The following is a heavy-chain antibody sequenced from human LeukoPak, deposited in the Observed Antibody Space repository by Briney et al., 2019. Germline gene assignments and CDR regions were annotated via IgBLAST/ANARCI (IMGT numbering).Heavy chain of an antibody. J-gene: IGHJ4*02. CDR2: ISSSGSTK. D-gene: IGHD6-13*01. Sequence: PGGSLRLSCAASGFTFSDYSMNWVRQAPGRGLEWLSYISSSGSTKFYADSVRGRFTISRGNAKNSLYLQMNSLRDEDTALYYCARDERISAAATGFDCWGQGTLVTVSS. V-gene: IGHV3-48*02. CDR1: GFTFSDYS. CDR3: ARDERISAAATGFDC.